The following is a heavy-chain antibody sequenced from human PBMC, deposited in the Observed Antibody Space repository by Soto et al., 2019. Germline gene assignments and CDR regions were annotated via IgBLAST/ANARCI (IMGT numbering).Heavy chain of an antibody. CDR1: GFTFSSYA. CDR2: ISGSGGST. J-gene: IGHJ4*02. CDR3: AKGGPGANYDILTGYGPGPYFDY. Sequence: GGSLRLSCAASGFTFSSYAMSWVRQAPGKGLEWVSAISGSGGSTYYADSVKGRFTISRDNSKNTLYLQMNSLRAEDTAVYYCAKGGPGANYDILTGYGPGPYFDYWGQGTLVTVSS. D-gene: IGHD3-9*01. V-gene: IGHV3-23*01.